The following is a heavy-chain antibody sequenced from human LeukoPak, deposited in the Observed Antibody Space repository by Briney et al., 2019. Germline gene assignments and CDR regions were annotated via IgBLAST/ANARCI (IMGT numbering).Heavy chain of an antibody. CDR1: GFTFSSYW. V-gene: IGHV3-74*01. CDR3: TRDRRYYYGMDV. J-gene: IGHJ6*02. Sequence: PGGSLRLSCAASGFTFSSYWMHWVRQAPGKGLVWVSRINSDGSSTNYADSVKGRFTISRDNSWNSLYLQMNSLRAEDTAVYYCTRDRRYYYGMDVWGQGTTVTVSS. CDR2: INSDGSST.